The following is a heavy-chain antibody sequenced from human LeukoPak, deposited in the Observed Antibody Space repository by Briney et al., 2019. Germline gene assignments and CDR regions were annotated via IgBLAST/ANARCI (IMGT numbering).Heavy chain of an antibody. V-gene: IGHV3-30*18. Sequence: GGSLRLSCAASGFTFSSYGMHWVRQAPGKGLEWVAVISYDGSNKYYADSVKGRFTISRDNSKNTLYLQMNSLRAEDTAVYYCAKDDGPYNWSYDAYYYYGMDVWGQGTTVTVSS. D-gene: IGHD1-7*01. CDR1: GFTFSSYG. CDR2: ISYDGSNK. CDR3: AKDDGPYNWSYDAYYYYGMDV. J-gene: IGHJ6*02.